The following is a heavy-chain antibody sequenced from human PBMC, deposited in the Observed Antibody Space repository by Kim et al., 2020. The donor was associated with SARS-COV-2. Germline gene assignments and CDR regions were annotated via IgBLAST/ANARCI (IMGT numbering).Heavy chain of an antibody. Sequence: GGSLRLSCAASGFTFSSYAMHWVRQAPGKGLEWVAVISYDGSNKYYADSVKGRFTISRDNSKNTLYLQMNSLRAEDTAVYYCARDGDPQGFFDYWDQGTLVTVSS. D-gene: IGHD7-27*01. CDR2: ISYDGSNK. V-gene: IGHV3-30-3*01. CDR3: ARDGDPQGFFDY. J-gene: IGHJ4*02. CDR1: GFTFSSYA.